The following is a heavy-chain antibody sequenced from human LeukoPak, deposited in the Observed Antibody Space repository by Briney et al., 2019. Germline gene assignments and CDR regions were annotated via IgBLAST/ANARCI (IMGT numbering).Heavy chain of an antibody. V-gene: IGHV4-30-2*01. J-gene: IGHJ4*02. Sequence: SQTLSLTCAVSGGSISSGGYSWSWIRQPPGKGLEWIVYIYHSGGTYYNPSLKSRVTISVDRSKNQFSLKLSSVTAADTAVYYCARDYYDGSGSYFDYWGQGTLVTVSS. D-gene: IGHD3-10*01. CDR2: IYHSGGT. CDR3: ARDYYDGSGSYFDY. CDR1: GGSISSGGYS.